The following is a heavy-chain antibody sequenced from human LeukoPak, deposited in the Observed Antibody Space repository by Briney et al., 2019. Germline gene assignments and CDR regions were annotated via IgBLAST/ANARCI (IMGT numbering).Heavy chain of an antibody. CDR2: ISYDGSNK. Sequence: GGSLRLSCAASEFTFSTYGMHWVRQAPGKGLEWVAAISYDGSNKYYADSVKGRFTISRDNSKNTLYLQMNSLRAEDTAVYYCANFGCSSTSCLDYWGQGTLVTVSS. V-gene: IGHV3-30*18. D-gene: IGHD2-2*01. CDR3: ANFGCSSTSCLDY. CDR1: EFTFSTYG. J-gene: IGHJ4*02.